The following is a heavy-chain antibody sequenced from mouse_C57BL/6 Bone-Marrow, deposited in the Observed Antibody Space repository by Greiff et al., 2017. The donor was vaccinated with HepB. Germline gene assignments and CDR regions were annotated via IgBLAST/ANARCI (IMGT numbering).Heavy chain of an antibody. Sequence: QVQLQQPGAEFVKPGASVKLSCKASGYTFTSYWMQWVKQRPGQGLEWIGEIDPSDSYINYNQKFKGKATLTVDTSSSTAYMQLSSLTSEDSAVYYGARRASLFSWFAYWGQGTLVTVSA. J-gene: IGHJ3*01. V-gene: IGHV1-50*01. CDR3: ARRASLFSWFAY. CDR2: IDPSDSYI. D-gene: IGHD3-1*01. CDR1: GYTFTSYW.